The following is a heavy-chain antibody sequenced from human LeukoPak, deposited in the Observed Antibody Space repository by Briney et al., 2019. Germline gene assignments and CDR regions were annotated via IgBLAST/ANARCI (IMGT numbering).Heavy chain of an antibody. CDR1: GYTFTSYG. J-gene: IGHJ4*02. D-gene: IGHD2-2*01. V-gene: IGHV1-18*04. CDR3: ARVGGYCSSTSCYYLQYYFDY. CDR2: ISAYNGNT. Sequence: ASVKVSCKASGYTFTSYGISWVRQAPGQGLERMGWISAYNGNTNYAQKLQGRVTMTTDTSTSTAYMELRSLRSDDTAVYYCARVGGYCSSTSCYYLQYYFDYWGQGTLVTVSS.